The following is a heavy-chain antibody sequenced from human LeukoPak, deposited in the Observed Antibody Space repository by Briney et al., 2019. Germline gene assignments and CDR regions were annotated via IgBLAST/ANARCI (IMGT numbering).Heavy chain of an antibody. D-gene: IGHD4-23*01. Sequence: PSETLSLTCTVSGGSISSYYWSWIRQPPGKGLEWIGYIYYSGSTNYNPSLKSRVTISVDTSKNQFSLKLSSVTAADTAVYYCARVGYAGNSKSSYYYYYMDVWGKGTTVTVSS. J-gene: IGHJ6*03. CDR2: IYYSGST. CDR1: GGSISSYY. CDR3: ARVGYAGNSKSSYYYYYMDV. V-gene: IGHV4-59*01.